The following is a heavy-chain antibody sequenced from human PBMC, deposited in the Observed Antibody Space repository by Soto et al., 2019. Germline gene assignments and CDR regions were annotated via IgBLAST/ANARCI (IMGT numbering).Heavy chain of an antibody. D-gene: IGHD3-10*01. CDR3: ALGVNEVLWFGEASRNAFDI. CDR2: IYYSGST. CDR1: GGSISSGGYY. V-gene: IGHV4-31*03. Sequence: SETLSLTCTVSGGSISSGGYYWSWIRQHPGKGLEWIGYIYYSGSTYYNPSLKSRVTISVDTSKNQFSLKLSSVTAADTAVYYCALGVNEVLWFGEASRNAFDIWGQGTMVTVSS. J-gene: IGHJ3*02.